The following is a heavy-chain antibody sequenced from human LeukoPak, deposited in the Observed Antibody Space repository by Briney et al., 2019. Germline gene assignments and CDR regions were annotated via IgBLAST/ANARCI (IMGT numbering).Heavy chain of an antibody. CDR1: GGSINSYY. V-gene: IGHV4-4*07. Sequence: SETLSLTCIVSGGSINSYYWSWIRQPAGKGLEWIGRIQASGSTTYNPSLKSRVTMSADTSKNQFSLKLSSVTAADTAIYYCGRAQWRLPPDIWGQGTMVTVSS. CDR2: IQASGST. J-gene: IGHJ3*02. D-gene: IGHD6-19*01. CDR3: GRAQWRLPPDI.